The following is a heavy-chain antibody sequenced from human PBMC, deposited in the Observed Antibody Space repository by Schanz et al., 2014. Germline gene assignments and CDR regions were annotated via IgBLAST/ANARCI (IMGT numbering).Heavy chain of an antibody. J-gene: IGHJ5*02. CDR1: GITFSDYA. D-gene: IGHD3-10*01. CDR2: ISGSGGDT. Sequence: EVQLVESGGGLVQFGGSLRLSCAASGITFSDYAMSWVRQAPGKGLEWVSAISGSGGDTYYADSVKGRFTISRDNSKSPRYHQMNTLRPDATAFYHCAGPPPLVRGIAGWFGPWGQGSLVTVSS. V-gene: IGHV3-23*04. CDR3: AGPPPLVRGIAGWFGP.